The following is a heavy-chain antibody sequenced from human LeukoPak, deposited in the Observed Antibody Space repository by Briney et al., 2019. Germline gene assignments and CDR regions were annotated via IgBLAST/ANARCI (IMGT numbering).Heavy chain of an antibody. D-gene: IGHD1-7*01. CDR3: AKLGGTARFDP. J-gene: IGHJ5*02. CDR1: GFTFSKYW. CDR2: IKQDGSEK. Sequence: GGSLRLSCAASGFTFSKYWMSWVRQAPGRGLEWVANIKQDGSEKDYVDSVKGRFTISRDNAKNSLYLQMTNLRAEDTAIYYCAKLGGTARFDPWGQGTLVTVSS. V-gene: IGHV3-7*01.